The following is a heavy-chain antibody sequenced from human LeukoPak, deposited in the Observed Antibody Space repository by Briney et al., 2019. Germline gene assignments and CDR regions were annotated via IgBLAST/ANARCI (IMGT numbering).Heavy chain of an antibody. CDR3: ARDRIAAAGDFDY. CDR2: IIPIFGTA. V-gene: IGHV1-69*05. CDR1: GGTFSSYA. Sequence: SVKVSCKXSGGTFSSYAISWVRQAPRQGLEWMGRIIPIFGTANYAQKFQGRVTITTDESTSTAYMELSSLRSEDTAVYYCARDRIAAAGDFDYWGQGTLVTVSS. J-gene: IGHJ4*02. D-gene: IGHD6-13*01.